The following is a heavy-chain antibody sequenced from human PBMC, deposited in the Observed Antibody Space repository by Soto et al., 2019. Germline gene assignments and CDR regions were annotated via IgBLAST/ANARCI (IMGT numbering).Heavy chain of an antibody. D-gene: IGHD6-13*01. CDR3: ARVMPPRGIAAGYYFDY. CDR1: GGSFSGYY. J-gene: IGHJ4*02. V-gene: IGHV4-34*01. Sequence: SETLSLTCAVYGGSFSGYYWSWIRQPPGKGLEWIGEINHSGSTNYNPSLKRRVTISVDTSKNQFSLKLSSVTAADTAVYSCARVMPPRGIAAGYYFDYWGQGTLVNVSS. CDR2: INHSGST.